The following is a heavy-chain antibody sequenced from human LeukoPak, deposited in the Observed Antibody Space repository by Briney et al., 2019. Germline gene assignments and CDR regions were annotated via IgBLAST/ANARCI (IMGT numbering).Heavy chain of an antibody. Sequence: GGSLRLSCAASGFTFSSYAMHWVRQAPGKGLEWVAVISYDGSNKYYADSVKGRFTISRDNSKNTLYLQMNSLRAEDTAVYYCARDQGFITNDSSDNSNWFDPWGQGTLVTVSS. V-gene: IGHV3-30*04. CDR2: ISYDGSNK. J-gene: IGHJ5*02. CDR1: GFTFSSYA. D-gene: IGHD3-22*01. CDR3: ARDQGFITNDSSDNSNWFDP.